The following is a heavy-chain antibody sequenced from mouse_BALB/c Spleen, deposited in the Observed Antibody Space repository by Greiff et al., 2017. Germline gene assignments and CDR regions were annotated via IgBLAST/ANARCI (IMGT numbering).Heavy chain of an antibody. CDR3: VSLLPPRWYFDV. J-gene: IGHJ1*01. V-gene: IGHV10-1*02. CDR1: GFTFNTYA. Sequence: EVMLVESGGGLVQPGGSRKLSCAASGFTFNTYAMNWVRPAPGKGLEWVARIRSKSNNYATYYADSVKDMFTISRDDSQSMLYLQMNNLKAEDTAMYYCVSLLPPRWYFDVWGAGTTVSVSS. D-gene: IGHD5-5*01. CDR2: IRSKSNNYAT.